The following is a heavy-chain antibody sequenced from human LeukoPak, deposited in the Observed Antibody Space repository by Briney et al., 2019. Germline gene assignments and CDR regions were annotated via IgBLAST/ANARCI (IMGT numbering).Heavy chain of an antibody. Sequence: KPGGSLRLSCAASGFGLSTYSMNWVRQAPGKGPEWVSSISSSSSYIYYADSVKGRFTISRDNAKNSLYLQMNSLRAEDTAVYYCASGDLYSSRSHYFDYWGQGTLVTVSS. CDR3: ASGDLYSSRSHYFDY. J-gene: IGHJ4*02. D-gene: IGHD6-13*01. CDR2: ISSSSSYI. CDR1: GFGLSTYS. V-gene: IGHV3-21*01.